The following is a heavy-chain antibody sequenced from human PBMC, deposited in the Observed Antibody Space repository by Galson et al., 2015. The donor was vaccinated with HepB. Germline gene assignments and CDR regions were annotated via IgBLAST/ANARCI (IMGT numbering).Heavy chain of an antibody. V-gene: IGHV3-23*01. Sequence: SLRLSCAASGFTFNTYAMSWVRQAPGKGLEWVSGLSGSGGTTYYADSAKGRFTISRDNSKNTLYLQMNGLRAEDTALYYCAKDMNVGATPRHFDYWGQGTLVTVSS. D-gene: IGHD1-26*01. CDR1: GFTFNTYA. J-gene: IGHJ4*02. CDR2: LSGSGGTT. CDR3: AKDMNVGATPRHFDY.